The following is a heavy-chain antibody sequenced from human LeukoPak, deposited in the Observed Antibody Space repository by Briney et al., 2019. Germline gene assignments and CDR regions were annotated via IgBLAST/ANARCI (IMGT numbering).Heavy chain of an antibody. CDR1: RSSFNNYA. CDR2: ISYDGGDK. Sequence: PGGSLRLSCTYSRSSFNNYAIHWVRQAPGTGLEWVAFISYDGGDKNYADSVRGRFIVSRDSSKNTVSLQMNNVRPEDTAVYFCARDAQWFAAVQYYFEVWGQGTLVAVSA. CDR3: ARDAQWFAAVQYYFEV. J-gene: IGHJ4*02. V-gene: IGHV3-30*01. D-gene: IGHD3-10*01.